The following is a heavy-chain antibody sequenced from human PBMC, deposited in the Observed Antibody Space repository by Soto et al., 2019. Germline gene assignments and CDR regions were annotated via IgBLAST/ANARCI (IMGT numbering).Heavy chain of an antibody. D-gene: IGHD5-12*01. CDR1: GGTFSSYA. Sequence: QVQLVQSGAEVKKPGSSVKVSCKASGGTFSSYAISWVRQAPGQGPEWMGGIIPLFGTANYAQKFQGRVTITADVSTSTGYVELSSLRSEDTAVYYCARVARGDIREFDYWCEGTLVTVSS. CDR3: ARVARGDIREFDY. CDR2: IIPLFGTA. J-gene: IGHJ4*02. V-gene: IGHV1-69*01.